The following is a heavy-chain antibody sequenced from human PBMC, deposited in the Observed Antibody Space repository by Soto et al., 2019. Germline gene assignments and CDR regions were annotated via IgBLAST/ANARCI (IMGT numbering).Heavy chain of an antibody. CDR3: ARGYYGSGSYPGY. D-gene: IGHD3-10*01. Sequence: PSETLSLTCAVYGWSFSGYYWSWIRQPPGKGLEWIGEINYSGSTNYNPSLKSRATISVDTSKNQFSLKLSSVTAADTAVYYCARGYYGSGSYPGYWGQGTLVTVSS. CDR2: INYSGST. J-gene: IGHJ4*02. CDR1: GWSFSGYY. V-gene: IGHV4-34*01.